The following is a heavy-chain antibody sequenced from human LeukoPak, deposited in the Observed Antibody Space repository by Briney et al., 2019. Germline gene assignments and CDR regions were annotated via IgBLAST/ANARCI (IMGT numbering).Heavy chain of an antibody. Sequence: PSETLSLTCAVYGGSFSGYNWSWIRHPPGKGLEWIGEINHSGSTNYNPSLKSRVTISVDTSKNQFSLKLSSVTAADTAVYYCARGYGGNSGNFDYWGQGTLVTVSS. J-gene: IGHJ4*02. CDR3: ARGYGGNSGNFDY. CDR2: INHSGST. CDR1: GGSFSGYN. D-gene: IGHD4-23*01. V-gene: IGHV4-34*01.